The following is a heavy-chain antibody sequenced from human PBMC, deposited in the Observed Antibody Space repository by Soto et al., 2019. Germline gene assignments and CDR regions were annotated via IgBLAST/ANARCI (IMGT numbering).Heavy chain of an antibody. V-gene: IGHV4-34*01. Sequence: SETLSLTCALNGGSSTGYYGAWIRQSPEKGQEWIGEISHSGTTKYNPSLKSRVTISVDTSKNQFSLKLSSVTAADTGMYYCARNGGNTWYYFDSWGQGTVVTVS. CDR1: GGSSTGYY. D-gene: IGHD6-13*01. CDR3: ARNGGNTWYYFDS. CDR2: ISHSGTT. J-gene: IGHJ4*02.